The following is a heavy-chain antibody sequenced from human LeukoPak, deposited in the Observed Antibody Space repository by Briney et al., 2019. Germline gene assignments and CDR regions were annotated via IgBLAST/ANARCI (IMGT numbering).Heavy chain of an antibody. CDR1: GGSVTSYY. D-gene: IGHD3-22*01. Sequence: PSETLSLTCSVSGGSVTSYYWSWIRQPPGKGLEWIGHIHYSGSNNYNPSLKSRVTMFVDKSKNQISLRLRSVTAADTAVYYCARIKYDSSGYPNFDYWGQGTLVTVSS. CDR3: ARIKYDSSGYPNFDY. J-gene: IGHJ4*02. V-gene: IGHV4-59*02. CDR2: IHYSGSN.